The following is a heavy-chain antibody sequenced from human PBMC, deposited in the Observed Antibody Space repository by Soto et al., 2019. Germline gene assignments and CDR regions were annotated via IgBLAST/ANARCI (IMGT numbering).Heavy chain of an antibody. CDR2: ISSSSSTI. D-gene: IGHD3-9*01. CDR3: ARIRETYGILTGYLALDY. J-gene: IGHJ4*02. Sequence: EVQLVESGGGLVQPGGSLRLSCAASGFTFSSYSMNWVRQAPGKGLEWVSYISSSSSTIYYADSVKGRFTISRDNAKNSLYLQMNSLRDEDTAVYYCARIRETYGILTGYLALDYWGQGTLVTVSS. V-gene: IGHV3-48*02. CDR1: GFTFSSYS.